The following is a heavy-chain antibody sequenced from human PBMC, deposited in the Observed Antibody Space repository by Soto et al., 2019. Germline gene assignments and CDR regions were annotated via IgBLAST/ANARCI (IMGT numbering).Heavy chain of an antibody. Sequence: QVQLVQSGPEMKEPGASVKVSCKASNYDFRDYGFSWVRQAPGQGLEWMGWISPYKGDTNYAQKFQGRVTLTTDSSTNTAYMDLRSLRSDDTAMYYCARDLPPYDPTSSVVVARFDYWGQGTLVTVSS. D-gene: IGHD2-21*01. J-gene: IGHJ4*02. V-gene: IGHV1-18*01. CDR2: ISPYKGDT. CDR3: ARDLPPYDPTSSVVVARFDY. CDR1: NYDFRDYG.